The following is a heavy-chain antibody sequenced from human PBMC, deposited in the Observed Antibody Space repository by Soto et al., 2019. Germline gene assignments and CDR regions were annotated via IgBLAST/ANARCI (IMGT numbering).Heavy chain of an antibody. Sequence: PSETLSLTCTVSGGSLSSCTYYWGWIRQPPGKGLEWIGSIYYSGSTYSNPSLKSRVTISVDTSKNQFSLRLSSVTAADTAVYYCARHRGAGTPYDAFAFWGQGTMVTVSS. D-gene: IGHD1-1*01. J-gene: IGHJ3*01. V-gene: IGHV4-39*01. CDR2: IYYSGST. CDR3: ARHRGAGTPYDAFAF. CDR1: GGSLSSCTYY.